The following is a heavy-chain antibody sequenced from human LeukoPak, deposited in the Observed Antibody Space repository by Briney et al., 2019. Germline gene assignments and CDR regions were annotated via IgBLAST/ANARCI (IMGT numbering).Heavy chain of an antibody. J-gene: IGHJ4*02. V-gene: IGHV3-23*01. CDR1: GFTFSSYG. D-gene: IGHD6-19*01. CDR2: ISGSGGST. CDR3: AKSGVVVALGRFWYFDY. Sequence: TGGSLRLSCAASGFTFSSYGMSWVRQAPGKGLEWVSAISGSGGSTYYADSVKGRFTISRDNSKNTLYLQMNSLRAEDTAVYYCAKSGVVVALGRFWYFDYWGQGTLVTVSS.